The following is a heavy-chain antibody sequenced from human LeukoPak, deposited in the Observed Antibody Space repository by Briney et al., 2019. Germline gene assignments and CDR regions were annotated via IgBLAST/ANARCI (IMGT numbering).Heavy chain of an antibody. J-gene: IGHJ4*02. CDR1: EFTFSNYW. Sequence: GGSLRLSCAASEFTFSNYWMSWVRQAPGKGLEWVANINEDGSEKYYVDSVKGRFTFSRDNAKNSLYLQMNSLRAEDTAVYYCARSADKGSVDYWGQGTLVTVSS. D-gene: IGHD2-15*01. V-gene: IGHV3-7*03. CDR2: INEDGSEK. CDR3: ARSADKGSVDY.